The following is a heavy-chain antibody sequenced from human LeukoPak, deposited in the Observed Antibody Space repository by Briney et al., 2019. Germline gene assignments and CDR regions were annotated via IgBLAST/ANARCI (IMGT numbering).Heavy chain of an antibody. D-gene: IGHD2-21*01. CDR1: GYTFTSYW. CDR2: IYPGDSDT. CDR3: ASLRSYSDAFDI. V-gene: IGHV5-51*01. Sequence: GESLKISCQGSGYTFTSYWIAWVRQMPGEGLEWMGIIYPGDSDTRYSPSFQGQATISADKFISTAFLQWSSLKASDSAMYYCASLRSYSDAFDIWGQGTMVTVSS. J-gene: IGHJ3*02.